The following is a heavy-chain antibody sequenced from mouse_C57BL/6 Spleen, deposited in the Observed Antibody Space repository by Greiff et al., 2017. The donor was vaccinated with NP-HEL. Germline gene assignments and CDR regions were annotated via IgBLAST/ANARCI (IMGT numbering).Heavy chain of an antibody. Sequence: QVQLQQPGAELVMPGASVKLSCKASGYTFTSYWMHWVKQRPGQGLEWIGEIDPSDSYTNYNQKFKGKSTLTVDKSSSTAYMQLSSLTSEDSAVYYCARSGERGGYYFDYWGQGTTLTVSS. CDR2: IDPSDSYT. D-gene: IGHD3-2*02. V-gene: IGHV1-69*01. J-gene: IGHJ2*01. CDR1: GYTFTSYW. CDR3: ARSGERGGYYFDY.